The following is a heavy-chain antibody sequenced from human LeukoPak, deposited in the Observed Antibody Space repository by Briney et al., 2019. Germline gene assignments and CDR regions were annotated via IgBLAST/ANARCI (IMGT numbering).Heavy chain of an antibody. Sequence: GGSLRLSCAASGFTFSSYSMNWVRQAPGKGLEWVSSISSSSSYIYYADSVKGRFTISRDNAKNSLYLQMNSLRAEDTAVYYCARDFGYYDSSGYYYFNYYYYYMDVWGKGTTVTVSS. D-gene: IGHD3-22*01. V-gene: IGHV3-21*01. CDR2: ISSSSSYI. CDR1: GFTFSSYS. CDR3: ARDFGYYDSSGYYYFNYYYYYMDV. J-gene: IGHJ6*03.